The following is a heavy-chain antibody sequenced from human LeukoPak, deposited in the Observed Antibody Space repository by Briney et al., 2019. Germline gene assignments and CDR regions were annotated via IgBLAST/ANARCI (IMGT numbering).Heavy chain of an antibody. D-gene: IGHD6-13*01. CDR2: ICNDGSNK. CDR3: AKQGSSAPWEQQLRSFDY. Sequence: GGSLRLSCAAFGFTFSAYGMHWVRQAPGKGPEWVAVICNDGSNKYYANSVKGRFTIPRDNSKNTLYLQMNSLRAGDTAVYCCAKQGSSAPWEQQLRSFDYWGQGTLVTVSS. CDR1: GFTFSAYG. V-gene: IGHV3-33*06. J-gene: IGHJ4*02.